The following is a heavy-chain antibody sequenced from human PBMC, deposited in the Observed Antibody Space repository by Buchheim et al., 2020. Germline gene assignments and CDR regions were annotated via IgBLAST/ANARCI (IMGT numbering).Heavy chain of an antibody. D-gene: IGHD1-26*01. CDR3: ARGVGATSSDY. V-gene: IGHV3-33*01. CDR1: GFTFSSYG. Sequence: QVQLVESGGGVVQPGRSLRLSCAASGFTFSSYGMHWVRQAPGKGLEWVAVIWYDGSNKYYADSVKGRFTISIANSKNTLYLQMNSLRAEDTAVYYCARGVGATSSDYWGQGTL. J-gene: IGHJ4*02. CDR2: IWYDGSNK.